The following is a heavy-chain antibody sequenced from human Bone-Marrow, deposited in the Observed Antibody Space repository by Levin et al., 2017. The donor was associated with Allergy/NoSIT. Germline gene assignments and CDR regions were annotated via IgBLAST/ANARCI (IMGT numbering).Heavy chain of an antibody. J-gene: IGHJ4*02. Sequence: GGSLRLSCAASGFTFSSHAMDWVRQAPGKGLAWVAVISYDGTNKHYADSVKGRFTISRDNSKNTLSLQMNSLRGEDTDVYYCASVPIHSISRPSTIDSWGQGTEVTVSS. CDR3: ASVPIHSISRPSTIDS. CDR1: GFTFSSHA. V-gene: IGHV3-30-3*01. D-gene: IGHD6-13*01. CDR2: ISYDGTNK.